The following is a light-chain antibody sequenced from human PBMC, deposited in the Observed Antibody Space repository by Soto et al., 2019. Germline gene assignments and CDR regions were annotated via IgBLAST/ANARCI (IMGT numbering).Light chain of an antibody. CDR1: SSDVGGYSY. CDR2: DVS. CDR3: SSYTSSSLYV. Sequence: QSALTQPASVSGSPGQSITISCTGTSSDVGGYSYVSWYQQLPGKAPKLMIYDVSDRPSGVSNRFSGSKSGNTAFLTISGLQAEDEADYYCSSYTSSSLYVFGTGTKLTVL. J-gene: IGLJ1*01. V-gene: IGLV2-14*01.